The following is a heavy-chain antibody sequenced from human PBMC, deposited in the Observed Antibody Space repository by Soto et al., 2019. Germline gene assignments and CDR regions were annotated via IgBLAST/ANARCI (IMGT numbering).Heavy chain of an antibody. CDR3: ATHDYGDYLFDD. J-gene: IGHJ4*02. CDR1: GGTFSGNT. Sequence: QVQTVQSGAEVKKPGSSVKVSCKASGGTFSGNTISWVRQAPGQGLEWMGRIIPMLDVTNYAQKFQGRATITADKSTSTAFMEVTSLRSEVTAVYFCATHDYGDYLFDDWGQGTLVTVSS. D-gene: IGHD4-17*01. CDR2: IIPMLDVT. V-gene: IGHV1-69*02.